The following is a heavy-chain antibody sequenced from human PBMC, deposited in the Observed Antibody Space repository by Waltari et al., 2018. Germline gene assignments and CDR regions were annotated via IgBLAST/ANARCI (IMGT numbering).Heavy chain of an antibody. CDR2: VYYNGRT. CDR1: GVDLYGGSVTTTSYW. J-gene: IGHJ2*01. CDR3: ARQEVWWCFDV. Sequence: QLQLQESGPGLVKPSETLSLACNLSGVDLYGGSVTTTSYWWAWLRQPPGKALEWIGVVYYNGRTHFNPSLSSRVTMSVDASKNQFSLKLVSVTAADTAVYFCARQEVWWCFDVWGRGTRLTVSS. V-gene: IGHV4-39*01.